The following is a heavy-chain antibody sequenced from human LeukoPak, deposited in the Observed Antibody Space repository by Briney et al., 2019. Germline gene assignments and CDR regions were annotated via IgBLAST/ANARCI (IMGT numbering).Heavy chain of an antibody. Sequence: ASVKVSCQASGYTFTSYGISWVRQAPGQGLEWMGWISAYNGNTNYAQKLQGRVTMTTDTSTSTAYMELRSLRADDTVVYCCARFGEFESDYWGQGTLVTVSS. CDR2: ISAYNGNT. CDR1: GYTFTSYG. CDR3: ARFGEFESDY. V-gene: IGHV1-18*01. D-gene: IGHD3-10*01. J-gene: IGHJ4*02.